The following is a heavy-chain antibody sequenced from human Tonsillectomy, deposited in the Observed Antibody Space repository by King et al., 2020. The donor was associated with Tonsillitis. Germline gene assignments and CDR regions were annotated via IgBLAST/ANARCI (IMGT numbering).Heavy chain of an antibody. D-gene: IGHD2-15*01. CDR1: GGSISSGSYY. V-gene: IGHV4-61*02. J-gene: IGHJ2*01. CDR2: IHASGNT. CDR3: ARDVVRYFDL. Sequence: VQLQESGPGLVKPSQTLSLTCTVSGGSISSGSYYWSWIRQPAGKGLELIGRIHASGNTYYNPSLKSRVTMSVDTSKNQFSLSLSPVTAADTAVYYCARDVVRYFDLWGRGALVTVSS.